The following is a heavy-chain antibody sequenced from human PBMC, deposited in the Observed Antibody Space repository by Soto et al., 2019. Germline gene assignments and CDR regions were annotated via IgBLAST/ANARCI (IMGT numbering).Heavy chain of an antibody. D-gene: IGHD4-17*01. CDR1: GFTFSNYG. J-gene: IGHJ5*02. CDR2: ISYDGSNK. V-gene: IGHV3-30*18. CDR3: GKYSDYGYHRDWFDP. Sequence: GSLRLSCAASGFTFSNYGVHWVRQAPGKGLEWVAVISYDGSNKYYADSVKGRFTISRDNSKNTLYLQMNSLRTEDTAVYYCGKYSDYGYHRDWFDPWGQGTLVTVSS.